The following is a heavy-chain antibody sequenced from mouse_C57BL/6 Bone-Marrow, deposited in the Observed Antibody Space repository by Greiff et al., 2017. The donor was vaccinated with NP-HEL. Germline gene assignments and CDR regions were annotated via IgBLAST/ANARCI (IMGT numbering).Heavy chain of an antibody. CDR3: ARHRIYSYFDY. V-gene: IGHV5-9*01. Sequence: EVNVVESGGGLVKPGGSLKLSCAASGFTFSSYTMSWVRQTPEKRLEWVATISGGGGNTYYPDSVKGRFTISRDNAKNTLYLQMSSLRSEDTALYYCARHRIYSYFDYWGQGTTLTVSS. D-gene: IGHD2-1*01. J-gene: IGHJ2*01. CDR1: GFTFSSYT. CDR2: ISGGGGNT.